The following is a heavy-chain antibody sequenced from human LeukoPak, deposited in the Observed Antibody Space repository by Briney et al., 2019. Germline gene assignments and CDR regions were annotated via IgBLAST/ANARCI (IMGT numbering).Heavy chain of an antibody. D-gene: IGHD6-19*01. Sequence: GGSLRLSCAASGFTFSSYALYWVRHAPGKGLEWVSAISGSGDSTYYADSAKSRVTISRDNSRNTLYLQMNSLRAEDTAEDYCARRWMAGKAFDIWGQGTMVTVSS. V-gene: IGHV3-23*01. J-gene: IGHJ3*02. CDR3: ARRWMAGKAFDI. CDR1: GFTFSSYA. CDR2: ISGSGDST.